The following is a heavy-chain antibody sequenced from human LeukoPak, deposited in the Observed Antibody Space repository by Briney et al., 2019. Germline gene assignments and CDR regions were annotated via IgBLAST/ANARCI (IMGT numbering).Heavy chain of an antibody. D-gene: IGHD3-3*01. Sequence: GGSLRLSCAASGFTFSSYAMSWVRQAPGKGLEWVSAISGSGGSTYYADSVKGRFTISRDNSKNTLYLQMNSLRAEDTAVYYCAKDQLSPEWLLPPNFDYWGQGTLVTVSS. V-gene: IGHV3-23*01. CDR1: GFTFSSYA. CDR2: ISGSGGST. CDR3: AKDQLSPEWLLPPNFDY. J-gene: IGHJ4*02.